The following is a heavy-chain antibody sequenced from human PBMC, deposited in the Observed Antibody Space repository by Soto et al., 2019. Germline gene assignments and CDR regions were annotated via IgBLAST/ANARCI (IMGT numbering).Heavy chain of an antibody. CDR3: AKLIQLWKYYYGMDV. CDR2: INHSGST. J-gene: IGHJ6*02. CDR1: CGSFSGYY. Sequence: SSETLSLTCAVYCGSFSGYYWRWIRQPPGKGLEWIGEINHSGSTNYNPSPKSRVTISVDTSKNQFSLKLSSVTAADTAVYYFAKLIQLWKYYYGMDVWGQGTTVTVSS. V-gene: IGHV4-34*01. D-gene: IGHD5-18*01.